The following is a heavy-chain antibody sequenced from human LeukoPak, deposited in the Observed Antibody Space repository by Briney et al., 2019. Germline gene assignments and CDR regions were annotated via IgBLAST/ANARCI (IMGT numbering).Heavy chain of an antibody. Sequence: PSETLSLTCTVSGGSISSYYWSWIRQPPGKGLEWIGYIYYSGSTNYNPSLKSRVTISVDTSKNQFSLKLSSVTAADTAVYYRGRGAPLTVGASRAFDIWGQGTMVTVSS. CDR1: GGSISSYY. D-gene: IGHD1-26*01. J-gene: IGHJ3*02. V-gene: IGHV4-59*01. CDR3: GRGAPLTVGASRAFDI. CDR2: IYYSGST.